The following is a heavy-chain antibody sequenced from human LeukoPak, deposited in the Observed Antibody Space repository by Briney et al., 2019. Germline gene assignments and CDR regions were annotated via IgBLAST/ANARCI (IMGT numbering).Heavy chain of an antibody. V-gene: IGHV1-2*02. CDR3: ARVEGDFGEFDFDC. CDR1: GYTFTGYY. Sequence: ASVKVSCKASGYTFTGYYIHWVRQAPGQGLEWMGWVNPNSGVTTYAQKFQGRVTMTRDTSISTSYMELTRLKSDDTAVYFCARVEGDFGEFDFDCWGQGTLVTVSS. J-gene: IGHJ4*02. D-gene: IGHD3-10*01. CDR2: VNPNSGVT.